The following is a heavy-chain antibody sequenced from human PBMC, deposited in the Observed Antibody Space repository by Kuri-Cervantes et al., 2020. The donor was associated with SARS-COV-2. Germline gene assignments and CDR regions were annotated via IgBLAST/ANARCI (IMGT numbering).Heavy chain of an antibody. CDR2: INHSGST. CDR1: GGSFSGYY. CDR3: ARGRSPGY. V-gene: IGHV4-34*01. Sequence: SQTLSLTCAVYGGSFSGYYWSWIRQPPGKGLEWIGEINHSGSTNYNPSLKSRVTISVDTSKNQFSLKLSSVTAADTAVYYCARGRSPGYWGQGTLVTISS. J-gene: IGHJ4*02.